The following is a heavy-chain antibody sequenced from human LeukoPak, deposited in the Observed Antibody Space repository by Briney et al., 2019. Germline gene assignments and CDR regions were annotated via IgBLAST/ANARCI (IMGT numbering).Heavy chain of an antibody. CDR3: ARNYDFWSGYRFDY. Sequence: SETLSLTCAVYGGSFSGYYWSWIRQPPGKGLEWIGEINHSGSTNYNSSLKSRVTISVDTSKNQFSLKLSSVTAADTAVYYCARNYDFWSGYRFDYWGQGTLVTVSS. V-gene: IGHV4-34*01. J-gene: IGHJ4*02. CDR1: GGSFSGYY. CDR2: INHSGST. D-gene: IGHD3-3*01.